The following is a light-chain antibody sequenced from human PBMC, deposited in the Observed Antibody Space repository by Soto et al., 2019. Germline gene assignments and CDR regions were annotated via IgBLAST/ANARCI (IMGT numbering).Light chain of an antibody. J-gene: IGKJ2*01. V-gene: IGKV3-20*01. CDR1: QSVSSSY. Sequence: EIVLTQSPGTLSLSPGERATLSCRASQSVSSSYFAWYQQKPGQAPRLLIYGASSRATGIPDRFSGSGSGTDFTLTISRLEPEDFAVYYCQQYGSSPWYTFGQGTKLEIK. CDR3: QQYGSSPWYT. CDR2: GAS.